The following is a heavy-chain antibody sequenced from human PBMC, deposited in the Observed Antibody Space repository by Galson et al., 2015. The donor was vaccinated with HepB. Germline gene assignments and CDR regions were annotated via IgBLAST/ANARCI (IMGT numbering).Heavy chain of an antibody. CDR2: IGYRETYK. Sequence: SLRLSCAASGFTFRTSGMTWVRQASGKGLEWVAVIGYRETYKHYADSVKGRFAISRDNAKNSVYLQMNSLRVEDTAVYYCARDASEWSRDYWGQGTLVAVSS. V-gene: IGHV3-21*01. D-gene: IGHD3-3*01. CDR1: GFTFRTSG. J-gene: IGHJ4*02. CDR3: ARDASEWSRDY.